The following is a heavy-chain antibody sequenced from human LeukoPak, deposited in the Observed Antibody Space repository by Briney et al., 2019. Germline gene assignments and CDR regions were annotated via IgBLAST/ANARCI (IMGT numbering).Heavy chain of an antibody. CDR1: GFTFDDYA. CDR3: AKDKWPGVAAAGST. CDR2: ISWNSGSI. J-gene: IGHJ5*02. D-gene: IGHD6-13*01. Sequence: PGGSLRLSCAASGFTFDDYAMHWVRQAPGKGLEWVSGISWNSGSIGYADSVKGRFTISRDNAKNSLYLQMNSLRAEDTALYYCAKDKWPGVAAAGSTWGQGTLVTVSS. V-gene: IGHV3-9*01.